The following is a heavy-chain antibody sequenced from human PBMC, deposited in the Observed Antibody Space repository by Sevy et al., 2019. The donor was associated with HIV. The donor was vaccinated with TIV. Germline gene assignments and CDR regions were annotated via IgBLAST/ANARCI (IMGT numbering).Heavy chain of an antibody. J-gene: IGHJ6*02. CDR3: ARQEIKGNYVGYYYGMDV. D-gene: IGHD4-4*01. Sequence: ASVKDSCKASGYTFTSYAMNWVRQAPGQGLEWMGWINTNTGNPTYAQGFTGRFVFSLDTSVSTAYLQISGLKAEDTAVYYCARQEIKGNYVGYYYGMDVWGQGTTVTVSS. V-gene: IGHV7-4-1*02. CDR2: INTNTGNP. CDR1: GYTFTSYA.